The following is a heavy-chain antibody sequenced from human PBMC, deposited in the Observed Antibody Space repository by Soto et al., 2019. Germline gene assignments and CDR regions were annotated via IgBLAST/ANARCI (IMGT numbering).Heavy chain of an antibody. Sequence: EVQLVESGGGLVKPGGSLRLSCAAAGFTFSNAWMNWVRQAPGKGLEWVGRIKSETGDGTTTDYAAPVKGRFTISRDNAKNSLYLQMNSLRDEDTAVYYCARAEYYYDSSGYYFPARSPIHYFDYWGQGTLVTVSS. D-gene: IGHD3-22*01. J-gene: IGHJ4*02. CDR2: IKSETGDGTTT. CDR1: GFTFSNAW. V-gene: IGHV3-15*01. CDR3: ARAEYYYDSSGYYFPARSPIHYFDY.